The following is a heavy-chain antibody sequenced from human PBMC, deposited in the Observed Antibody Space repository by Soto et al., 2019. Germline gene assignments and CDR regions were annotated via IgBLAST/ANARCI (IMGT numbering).Heavy chain of an antibody. V-gene: IGHV4-34*01. D-gene: IGHD3-9*01. CDR3: ARVTEDFDWLLLLYYYYMDV. CDR2: INHSGST. Sequence: SETLSLTCAVYGGSFSGYYWSWIRQPPGKGLEWIGEINHSGSTNYNPSLKSRVTISVDTSKNQFSLKLSSVTAADTAVYYCARVTEDFDWLLLLYYYYMDVWGKGTTVTVSS. J-gene: IGHJ6*03. CDR1: GGSFSGYY.